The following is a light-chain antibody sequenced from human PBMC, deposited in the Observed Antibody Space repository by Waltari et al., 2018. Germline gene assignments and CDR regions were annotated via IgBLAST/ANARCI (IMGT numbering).Light chain of an antibody. CDR3: YSVDDNKRV. Sequence: SYELTQPSSVSVSPGQTARITCSGDVLAKRNTRWFQQKPGQAPVRVIYKDSERTPGIPDRCSGSSSGTTGTLTISGAQVEDEADYYCYSVDDNKRVFGGGTKLTVL. CDR1: VLAKRN. V-gene: IGLV3-27*01. J-gene: IGLJ2*01. CDR2: KDS.